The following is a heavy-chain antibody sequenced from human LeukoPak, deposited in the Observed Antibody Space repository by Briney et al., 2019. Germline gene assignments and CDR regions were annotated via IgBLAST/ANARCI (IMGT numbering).Heavy chain of an antibody. Sequence: PSETLSLTCTVSGGSISSSSYYWCWIRQPPGKGLEWIGSIYYSGSTYYNPSLKSRVTISVDTSKNQFSLKLSSVTAADTAVYYCARQGYVVPLDYWGQGTLVTVSS. D-gene: IGHD5-12*01. V-gene: IGHV4-39*01. J-gene: IGHJ4*02. CDR3: ARQGYVVPLDY. CDR1: GGSISSSSYY. CDR2: IYYSGST.